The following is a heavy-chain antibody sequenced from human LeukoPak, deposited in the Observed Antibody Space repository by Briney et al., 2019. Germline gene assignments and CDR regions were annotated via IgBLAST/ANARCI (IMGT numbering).Heavy chain of an antibody. CDR2: IYYSGST. J-gene: IGHJ4*02. V-gene: IGHV4-59*08. D-gene: IGHD5-18*01. Sequence: SETLSLTCTVSGGSISSYYWSWIRQPPGKGLEWIGYIYYSGSTNYNPSLKNRVTISVDTSKNQFSLKLSSVTAADTAVYYCARDIRGYSYGYFDYWGQGTLVTVSS. CDR1: GGSISSYY. CDR3: ARDIRGYSYGYFDY.